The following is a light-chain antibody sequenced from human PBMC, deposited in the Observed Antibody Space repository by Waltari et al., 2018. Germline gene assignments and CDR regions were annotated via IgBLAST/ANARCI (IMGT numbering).Light chain of an antibody. Sequence: LSCRASQSVSSNLAWYQQKPGQAPRLLIYGASTRATGIPARFSGSGSGTEFTLTISSLQSEDFAVYYCQQYNNWPPVTFGQGTKVEIK. V-gene: IGKV3D-15*01. CDR3: QQYNNWPPVT. CDR2: GAS. CDR1: QSVSSN. J-gene: IGKJ1*01.